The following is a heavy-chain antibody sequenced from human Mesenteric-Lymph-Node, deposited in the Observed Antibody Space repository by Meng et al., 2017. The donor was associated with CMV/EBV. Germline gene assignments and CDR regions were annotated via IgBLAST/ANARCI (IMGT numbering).Heavy chain of an antibody. CDR2: ISYDGGNK. Sequence: GGSLRLSCAASGFTFSDYYMSWIRQAPGKGLEWVALISYDGGNKYYADSVKGRFTISRDNSKNTLYLQMNSLRPEDTAVYYCATDREYQLQYYHFDYWGQGTLVTVSS. CDR3: ATDREYQLQYYHFDY. J-gene: IGHJ4*02. CDR1: GFTFSDYY. V-gene: IGHV3-30-3*01. D-gene: IGHD2-2*02.